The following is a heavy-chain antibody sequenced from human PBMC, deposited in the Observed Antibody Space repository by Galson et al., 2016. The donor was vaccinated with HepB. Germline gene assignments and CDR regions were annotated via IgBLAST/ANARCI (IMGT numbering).Heavy chain of an antibody. CDR1: GITFGRHW. CDR3: STLRDFWSG. J-gene: IGHJ4*02. Sequence: SLRLSCAASGITFGRHWMYWVRQAPGKGLVWVSQINSDGSNINYADSVKGRFTISRDKDDDTLYLQMNRLRGDDTAVYYCSTLRDFWSGWGQGTLVTVSP. V-gene: IGHV3-74*01. D-gene: IGHD3-3*01. CDR2: INSDGSNI.